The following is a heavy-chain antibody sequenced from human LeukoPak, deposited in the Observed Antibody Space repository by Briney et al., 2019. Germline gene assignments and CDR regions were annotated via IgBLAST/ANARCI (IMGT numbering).Heavy chain of an antibody. CDR2: ISGSGGSI. CDR1: GFTFGNYV. J-gene: IGHJ4*02. Sequence: PGGSLRLCCAASGFTFGNYVMSWVRQAPGKGLEWVSGISGSGGSIYYADSVKGRFTISRDSSKNTLNLQMNSLRAEGTAVYYCAKHGDTAMWLDYWGQGNMVTVSS. D-gene: IGHD5-18*01. V-gene: IGHV3-23*01. CDR3: AKHGDTAMWLDY.